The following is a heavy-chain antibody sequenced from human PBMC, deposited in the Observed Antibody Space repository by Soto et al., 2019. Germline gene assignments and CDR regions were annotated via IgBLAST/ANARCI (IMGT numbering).Heavy chain of an antibody. J-gene: IGHJ4*02. CDR1: GGSIGSDDYY. V-gene: IGHV4-31*03. CDR3: ATSAGLQPWWTF. CDR2: IHSIGDT. D-gene: IGHD2-15*01. Sequence: QVQLQESGPGLVTPSQTLSLTCTVSGGSIGSDDYYWSWIRHHPEKGLEWIGYIHSIGDTYYNPSLESRLTIAIDTSKNHFSLKLTSVTSADTAVYYCATSAGLQPWWTFWGQGTLVTVSS.